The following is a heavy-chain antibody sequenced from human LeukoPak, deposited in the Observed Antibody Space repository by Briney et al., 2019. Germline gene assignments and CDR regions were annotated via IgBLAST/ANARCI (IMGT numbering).Heavy chain of an antibody. J-gene: IGHJ6*03. V-gene: IGHV4-39*01. CDR3: ARPSGAYCGGDCTNYYYYYMDV. CDR1: GGSISSSSYY. Sequence: PSETLSLTCTVSGGSISSSSYYWGWIRQPPGTGLEWIGSIYYSGSTYYNPSLKSRVTISVDTSKNQFSLKLSSVTAADTAVYYCARPSGAYCGGDCTNYYYYYMDVWGKGTTVTVSS. CDR2: IYYSGST. D-gene: IGHD2-21*01.